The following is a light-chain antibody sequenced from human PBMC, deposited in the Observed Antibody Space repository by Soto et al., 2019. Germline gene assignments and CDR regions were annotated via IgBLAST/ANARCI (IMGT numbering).Light chain of an antibody. CDR3: GSFTTSRIWV. V-gene: IGLV2-14*01. J-gene: IGLJ3*02. CDR2: GVN. CDR1: SSDFGDDKY. Sequence: QSALTQPASVSGSPGQSITVSCTGSSSDFGDDKYVSWYQQQPGKGPNLLIYGVNSRPSGISNRFSGSKSSNTASLTISGLQVDDEAEYFCGSFTTSRIWVFGGGTKLTVL.